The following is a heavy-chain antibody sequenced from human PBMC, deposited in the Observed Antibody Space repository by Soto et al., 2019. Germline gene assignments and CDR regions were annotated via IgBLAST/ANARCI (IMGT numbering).Heavy chain of an antibody. CDR3: TPFLDGYTGSYGMDV. Sequence: GGSLRLSCTASGFTFGDYAMSWFRQAPGKGLEWVGFIRSKAYGGTTEYAASVKGRFTISRDDSKSIAYLQMNSLKTEDTAVYYCTPFLDGYTGSYGMDVWGQGTTVTVSS. D-gene: IGHD5-12*01. CDR2: IRSKAYGGTT. CDR1: GFTFGDYA. V-gene: IGHV3-49*03. J-gene: IGHJ6*02.